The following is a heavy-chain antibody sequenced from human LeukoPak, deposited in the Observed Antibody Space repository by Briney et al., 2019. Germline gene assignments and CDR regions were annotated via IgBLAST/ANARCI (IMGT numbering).Heavy chain of an antibody. CDR3: ARAVNGLTMVRGVRDYYYYMDV. CDR1: GYTFTSYG. J-gene: IGHJ6*03. V-gene: IGHV1-18*01. Sequence: ASVKVSCKASGYTFTSYGISWVRQAPGQGLEWMGRISAYNGNTNYVQKFQGRVTMTRDTSISTVYMEVSSLRSEDTAVYFCARAVNGLTMVRGVRDYYYYMDVWGKGTTVTVSS. CDR2: ISAYNGNT. D-gene: IGHD3-10*01.